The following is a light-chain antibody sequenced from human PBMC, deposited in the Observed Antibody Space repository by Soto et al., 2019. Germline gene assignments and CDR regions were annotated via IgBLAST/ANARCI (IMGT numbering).Light chain of an antibody. CDR1: QSISNY. J-gene: IGKJ2*01. CDR3: QQGYSTART. Sequence: DIQMTQSPSSLSASVGDRVTITCRASQSISNYLNWYQQKPGKAPNLLIYAVSSLRSGVPSRFSGSGSGTDFTLTISSLQPEDLATYYCQQGYSTARTFGQGTKLEIK. CDR2: AVS. V-gene: IGKV1-39*01.